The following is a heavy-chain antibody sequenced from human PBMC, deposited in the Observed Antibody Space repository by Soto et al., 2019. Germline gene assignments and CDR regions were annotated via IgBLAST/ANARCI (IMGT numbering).Heavy chain of an antibody. CDR3: AREKGHYDILTGIDYYYYGMDV. D-gene: IGHD3-9*01. J-gene: IGHJ6*02. V-gene: IGHV1-2*04. Sequence: ASVKVSCKASGYTFTGYYMHWVRQAPGQGLEWMGWINPNSGGTNYAQKFQGWVTMTRDTSISTAYMELSSLRSEDTAVYYCAREKGHYDILTGIDYYYYGMDVWGQGTTVTVSS. CDR1: GYTFTGYY. CDR2: INPNSGGT.